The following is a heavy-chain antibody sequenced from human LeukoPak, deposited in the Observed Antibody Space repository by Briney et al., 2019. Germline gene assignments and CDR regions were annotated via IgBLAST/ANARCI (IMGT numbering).Heavy chain of an antibody. CDR3: ARALYIAARPDY. CDR2: INPNSGGT. CDR1: GYTFTGYY. D-gene: IGHD6-6*01. Sequence: GASVKVSCKASGYTFTGYYMHWVRQAPGQGLEWMGWINPNSGGTNYAQKFQGRVTMTRDTSISTAYMELSRLRSGDTAVYYCARALYIAARPDYWGQGTLVTVSS. J-gene: IGHJ4*02. V-gene: IGHV1-2*02.